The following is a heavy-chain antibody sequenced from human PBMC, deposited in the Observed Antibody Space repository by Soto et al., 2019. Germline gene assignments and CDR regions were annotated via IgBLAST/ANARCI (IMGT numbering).Heavy chain of an antibody. CDR1: GYTFTSYG. V-gene: IGHV1-18*01. CDR3: ASGAYYDILTGYTY. Sequence: GASVKVSCKASGYTFTSYGISWVRQAPGRGLEWMGWISAYNGNTNYAQKFQGRVTITADESTSTAYMELSSLRSEDTAVYYCASGAYYDILTGYTYWGQGTLVTVSS. D-gene: IGHD3-9*01. CDR2: ISAYNGNT. J-gene: IGHJ4*02.